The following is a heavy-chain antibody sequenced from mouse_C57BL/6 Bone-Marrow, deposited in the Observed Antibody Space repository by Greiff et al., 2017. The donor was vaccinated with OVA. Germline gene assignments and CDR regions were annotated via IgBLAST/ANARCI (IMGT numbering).Heavy chain of an antibody. CDR3: ARGSYGNYYFVY. D-gene: IGHD2-1*01. V-gene: IGHV1-69*01. J-gene: IGHJ2*01. CDR2: IDPSDSYT. Sequence: VQLQQPGAELVMPGASVKMSCKASGYTFTSYWMHWVKQRPGQGLEWIGEIDPSDSYTNYNQKFKGKSTLTVDKSSSTAYMQHSSLTSEDSAVYCCARGSYGNYYFVYWGQGTTLSVSS. CDR1: GYTFTSYW.